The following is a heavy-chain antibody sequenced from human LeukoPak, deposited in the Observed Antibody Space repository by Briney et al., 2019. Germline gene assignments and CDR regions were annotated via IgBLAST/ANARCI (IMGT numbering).Heavy chain of an antibody. V-gene: IGHV4-39*01. Sequence: SETLSLSCTVSGGSISSSSYYWGWIRQPPGKGLEWIGSIYYSGSTYYNPSLKSRVTISVDTSKNQFSLKLSSVTAADTAVYYCARHPAGGTFIGYYMDVWGKGTTVTVSS. CDR3: ARHPAGGTFIGYYMDV. CDR1: GGSISSSSYY. D-gene: IGHD6-13*01. J-gene: IGHJ6*03. CDR2: IYYSGST.